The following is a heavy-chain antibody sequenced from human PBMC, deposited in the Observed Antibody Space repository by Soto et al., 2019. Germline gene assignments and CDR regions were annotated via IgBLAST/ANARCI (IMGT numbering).Heavy chain of an antibody. V-gene: IGHV3-30*18. CDR3: AKDQMGRGWRTLDS. Sequence: ESGGGVVQPGTSLSLSCVVTGLTFSGYGMHWVRQAPGKGLEWVADITYDGSSTYYADAVKGRFTVSRDNSKNILYLQMTSLRGDDTAMYYCAKDQMGRGWRTLDSWGQGTLVIVSS. CDR2: ITYDGSST. D-gene: IGHD3-10*01. CDR1: GLTFSGYG. J-gene: IGHJ4*02.